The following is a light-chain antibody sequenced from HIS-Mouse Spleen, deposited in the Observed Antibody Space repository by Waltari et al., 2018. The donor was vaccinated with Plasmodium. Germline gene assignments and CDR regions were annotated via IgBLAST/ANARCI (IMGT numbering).Light chain of an antibody. Sequence: EIVMTQSPATLSVSPGERATLSCRASQSVSSNLAWYQQKPGQAPRLLIYGASTRATGIPARFSGRGSGTEFTLTISSLQSEDFAVYYCQQYNNWSFTFGPGTKV. CDR1: QSVSSN. J-gene: IGKJ3*01. CDR2: GAS. CDR3: QQYNNWSFT. V-gene: IGKV3-15*01.